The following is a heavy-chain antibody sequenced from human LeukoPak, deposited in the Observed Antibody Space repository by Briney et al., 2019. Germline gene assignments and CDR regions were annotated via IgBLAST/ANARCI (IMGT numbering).Heavy chain of an antibody. CDR1: GYTFTSYD. J-gene: IGHJ4*02. D-gene: IGHD6-19*01. V-gene: IGHV1-8*01. CDR3: ARDQRAGTVDY. Sequence: ASVKVSCKASGYTFTSYDINWVRRATGQGLEWMGWMNPNSGNTGYAQKFQGRVTMTRNTSISTAYMELSSLRSDDTAVYYCARDQRAGTVDYWGQGTLVTVSS. CDR2: MNPNSGNT.